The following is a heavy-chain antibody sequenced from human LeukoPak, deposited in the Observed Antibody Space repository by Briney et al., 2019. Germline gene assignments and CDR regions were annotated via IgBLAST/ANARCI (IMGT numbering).Heavy chain of an antibody. CDR2: IYSGGST. V-gene: IGHV3-53*01. CDR1: GFTVSSNY. Sequence: QPGGSLRLSCAASGFTVSSNYMSWVRQAPGKGLEWVSVIYSGGSTYYADSVKGRFTISRDNSRNTLYLQMNSLRAEDTAVYYCARGYSSGWFTPSRNYYYGMDVWGQGTMVTVSS. J-gene: IGHJ6*02. CDR3: ARGYSSGWFTPSRNYYYGMDV. D-gene: IGHD6-19*01.